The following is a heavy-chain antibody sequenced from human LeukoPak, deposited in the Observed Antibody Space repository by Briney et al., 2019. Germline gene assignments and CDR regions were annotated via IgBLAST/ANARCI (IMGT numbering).Heavy chain of an antibody. V-gene: IGHV3-21*06. CDR1: GFTFNTYS. J-gene: IGHJ3*02. D-gene: IGHD6-13*01. CDR3: ASQLGDASDI. Sequence: GGSLRLSCAASGFTFNTYSMNWARQAPGKGLEWVSSIDSSGGYTFYADSVKGRFIISRDNAKNSLYLQMNSLRAEDTAVYYCASQLGDASDIWGQGTMVTVSS. CDR2: IDSSGGYT.